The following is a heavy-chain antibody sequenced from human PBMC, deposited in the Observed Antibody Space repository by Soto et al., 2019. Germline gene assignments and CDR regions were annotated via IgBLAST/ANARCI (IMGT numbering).Heavy chain of an antibody. J-gene: IGHJ6*02. Sequence: QVQLVESGGGVVQPGRSLRLSCAASGFTFSSYGMHWVRQAPGKGLEWVAVIWYDGRNKYYADSVKGRSTIARETSKNTLSLQMNSLIAEDTAVYYCAGDYVSGMDVWGQGTTVTVSS. V-gene: IGHV3-33*01. CDR1: GFTFSSYG. CDR3: AGDYVSGMDV. CDR2: IWYDGRNK. D-gene: IGHD3-16*01.